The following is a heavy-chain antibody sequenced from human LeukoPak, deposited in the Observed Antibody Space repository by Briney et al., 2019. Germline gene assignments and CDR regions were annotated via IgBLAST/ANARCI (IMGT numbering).Heavy chain of an antibody. D-gene: IGHD1-26*01. J-gene: IGHJ5*02. CDR1: GGSISSYY. CDR2: IYYSGST. CDR3: ARGRRRIVGATFAWFDP. V-gene: IGHV4-59*01. Sequence: SETLSLTCTVSGGSISSYYWSWIRQPPGKGLEWIGYIYYSGSTNYNPSLKSRVTISVDTSKNQFSLKLSSVTAADTAVYYCARGRRRIVGATFAWFDPWGQGTPVTASS.